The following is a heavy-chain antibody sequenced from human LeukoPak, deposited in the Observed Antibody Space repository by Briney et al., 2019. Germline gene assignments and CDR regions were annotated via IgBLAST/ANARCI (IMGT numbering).Heavy chain of an antibody. CDR3: AKGSDDCSGGSCYSDY. D-gene: IGHD2-15*01. CDR2: ISGSGGST. J-gene: IGHJ4*02. V-gene: IGHV3-23*01. Sequence: GGSLRLSCAASGFTFSSYAMSWVRQAPGKGLEWVSAISGSGGSTYYADSVKGRFTISRDNSKNTLYLQMNSLRAEDTAVYYCAKGSDDCSGGSCYSDYWGQGTLVTASS. CDR1: GFTFSSYA.